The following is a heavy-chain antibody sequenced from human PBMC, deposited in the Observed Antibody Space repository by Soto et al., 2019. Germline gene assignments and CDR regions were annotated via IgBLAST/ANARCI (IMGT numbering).Heavy chain of an antibody. CDR1: GGSISSSSYY. J-gene: IGHJ5*02. V-gene: IGHV4-39*01. CDR3: ASPKIAFYNWFDP. D-gene: IGHD3-3*02. Sequence: SDTLSLTCTVSGGSISSSSYYWGWIRQPPGKGLEGIGSTYYSGSTYYNPSLKSRVTISVDTSKNQFSLKLSSVTAADTAVYYCASPKIAFYNWFDPWGQGTLVTVSS. CDR2: TYYSGST.